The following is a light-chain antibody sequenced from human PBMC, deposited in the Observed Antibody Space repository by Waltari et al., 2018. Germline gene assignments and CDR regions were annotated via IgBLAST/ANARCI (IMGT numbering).Light chain of an antibody. Sequence: QSALPQPRPVSGSLGQSVTISCAGSSDDVGGFNYASWYQQYPGKAPKLIMYNVYRRPSGVPLRFSGSKYGNTASLTVSGLQAEDEADYYCCSYSTTYPEVFGSGTKVTVV. CDR1: SDDVGGFNY. CDR2: NVY. J-gene: IGLJ1*01. V-gene: IGLV2-11*01. CDR3: CSYSTTYPEV.